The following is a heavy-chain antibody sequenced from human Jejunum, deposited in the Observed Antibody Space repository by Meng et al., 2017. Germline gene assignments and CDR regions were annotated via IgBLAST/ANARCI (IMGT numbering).Heavy chain of an antibody. CDR2: IGKDGSDK. D-gene: IGHD3/OR15-3a*01. V-gene: IGHV3-7*01. CDR1: GFTFGSYW. CDR3: ARDTDWHNFDY. Sequence: GESLKISCAAFGFTFGSYWMTWVRQAPGKGLEWVANIGKDGSDKYYVDSVKVRFTISRDNAKNSLYLQMNSLRAEDTAVYYCARDTDWHNFDYWGQGTLVTVSS. J-gene: IGHJ4*02.